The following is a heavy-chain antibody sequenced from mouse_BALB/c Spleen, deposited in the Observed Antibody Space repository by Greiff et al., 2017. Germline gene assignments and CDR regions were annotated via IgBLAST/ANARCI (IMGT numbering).Heavy chain of an antibody. V-gene: IGHV5-12-1*01. CDR2: ISSGGGST. J-gene: IGHJ3*01. Sequence: EVHLVESGGGLVKPGGSLKLSCAASGFAFSSYDMSWVRQTPEKRLEWVAYISSGGGSTYYPDTVKGRFTISRDNAKNTLYLQMSSLKSEDTAMYYCARPCDGDYWGQGTLVTVSA. CDR3: ARPCDGDY. CDR1: GFAFSSYD. D-gene: IGHD2-13*01.